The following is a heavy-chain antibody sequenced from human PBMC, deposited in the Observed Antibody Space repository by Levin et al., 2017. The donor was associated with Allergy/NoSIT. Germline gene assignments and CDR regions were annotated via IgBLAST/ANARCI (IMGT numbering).Heavy chain of an antibody. CDR3: ARDRQWLVRRDAFDI. J-gene: IGHJ3*02. V-gene: IGHV3-21*01. CDR1: GFTFSSYS. CDR2: ISSSSSYI. Sequence: GGSLRLSCAASGFTFSSYSMNWVRQAPGKGLEWVSSISSSSSYIYYADSVKGRFTISRDNAKNSLYLQMNSLRAEDTAVYYCARDRQWLVRRDAFDIWGQGTMVTVSS. D-gene: IGHD6-19*01.